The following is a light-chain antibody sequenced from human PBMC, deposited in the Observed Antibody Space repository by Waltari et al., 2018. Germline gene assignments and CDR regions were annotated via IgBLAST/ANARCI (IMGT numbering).Light chain of an antibody. J-gene: IGLJ3*02. Sequence: QSVLTQPPSASGTPGQRVTISCSGSSSNIGRSYVYWYQQLPGTAPKLLIWRNNQRASGVPDRFSGSKSGTSASLAICGLRTEDEADYYCASWDDNLGGWVFGGGTKLTVL. CDR3: ASWDDNLGGWV. CDR1: SSNIGRSY. CDR2: RNN. V-gene: IGLV1-47*01.